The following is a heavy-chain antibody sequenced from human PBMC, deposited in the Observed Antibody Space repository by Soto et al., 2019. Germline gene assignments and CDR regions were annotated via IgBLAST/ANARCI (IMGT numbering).Heavy chain of an antibody. J-gene: IGHJ3*02. CDR1: GFTFSAYA. CDR2: ISGTSPST. Sequence: GGSLRLSCAASGFTFSAYAMSWVRQAPGKGLEWVSAISGTSPSTYYADSVQGRFSISTDSSRKTLFLQMNTLRAEDTAVYFCAIGRYCSSTSCYGGGDAFDIWGQGTMVTVSS. D-gene: IGHD2-2*01. V-gene: IGHV3-23*01. CDR3: AIGRYCSSTSCYGGGDAFDI.